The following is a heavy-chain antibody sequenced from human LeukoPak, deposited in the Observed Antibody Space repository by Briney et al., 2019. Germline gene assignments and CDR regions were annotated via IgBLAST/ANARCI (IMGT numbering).Heavy chain of an antibody. CDR1: GGTFSSYA. Sequence: GASVKVSCKASGGTFSSYAISWVRQAPGQGLEWMGGIIPIFGTANYAQKFRGRVTITADESTSTAYMELSSLRSEDTAVYYCARDDSSGYYYDYWGQGTLVTVSS. V-gene: IGHV1-69*13. CDR3: ARDDSSGYYYDY. CDR2: IIPIFGTA. D-gene: IGHD3-22*01. J-gene: IGHJ4*02.